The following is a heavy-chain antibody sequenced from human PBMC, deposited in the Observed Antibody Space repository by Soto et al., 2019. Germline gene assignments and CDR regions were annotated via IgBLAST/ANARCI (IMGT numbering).Heavy chain of an antibody. CDR3: VRDSLDIVVVVASLDFQH. V-gene: IGHV3-48*02. CDR1: GFTFSSYS. Sequence: EVQLVESGGGLVQPGGSLRRSCAASGFTFSSYSMNWVRQAPGKGLEWVSDISSSSSTIYYADSVKGRFTISRDNAKNALYLQMNSLRDEDTAVYYCVRDSLDIVVVVASLDFQHWGQGTLVTVSS. D-gene: IGHD2-15*01. J-gene: IGHJ1*01. CDR2: ISSSSSTI.